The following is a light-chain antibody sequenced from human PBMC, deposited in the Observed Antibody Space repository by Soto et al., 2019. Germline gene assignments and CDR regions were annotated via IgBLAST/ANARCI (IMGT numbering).Light chain of an antibody. V-gene: IGKV1-5*03. CDR1: QSISGW. CDR2: KAS. J-gene: IGKJ1*01. CDR3: QQYNNYGSWT. Sequence: DIQVTQSPSTLSASVGDRVTITCRASQSISGWLAWYQQKPGKAPNLLIYKASTLESGVPSRFSDSGSGTEFTLTISGLQPDDFATYYCQQYNNYGSWTFGQGTKVEIK.